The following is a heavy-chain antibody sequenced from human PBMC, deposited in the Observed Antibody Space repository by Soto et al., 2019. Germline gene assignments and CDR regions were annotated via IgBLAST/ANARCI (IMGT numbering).Heavy chain of an antibody. D-gene: IGHD3-3*02. CDR1: GYSFGNYW. Sequence: GESLKISCEGSGYSFGNYWIAWVRQVPGTGLEWVGIIYPGDSDTIYNPSFQGHVIISADKSISTAYLQWSSLKASDTAIYYCAKHDATDQESGAHFCGDYWGQGNQVTVSS. V-gene: IGHV5-51*01. CDR3: AKHDATDQESGAHFCGDY. J-gene: IGHJ4*02. CDR2: IYPGDSDT.